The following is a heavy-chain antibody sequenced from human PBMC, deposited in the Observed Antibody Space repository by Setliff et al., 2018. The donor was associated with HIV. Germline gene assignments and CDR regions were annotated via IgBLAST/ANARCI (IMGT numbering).Heavy chain of an antibody. V-gene: IGHV3-13*01. J-gene: IGHJ6*02. D-gene: IGHD6-6*01. CDR3: TRELNGHTSSHYYFGLDV. Sequence: GGSLRFSCATSGFAFSDYDFHWVRQVTGEGLEWVSAIGTGGDTYYADSVKGRFTISRENAKNSLYLQMNNVRAGDAAVYYCTRELNGHTSSHYYFGLDVWGQGTTVTVS. CDR1: GFAFSDYD. CDR2: IGTGGDT.